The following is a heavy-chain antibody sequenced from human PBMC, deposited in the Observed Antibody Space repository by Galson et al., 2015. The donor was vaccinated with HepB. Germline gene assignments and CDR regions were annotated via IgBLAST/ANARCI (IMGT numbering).Heavy chain of an antibody. J-gene: IGHJ4*02. CDR1: GYNFTSHW. Sequence: QSGAEVKKPGESLKISCKASGYNFTSHWIGWVRQMPGKGLEWMGMISPGDSDTRYRPSFQGRVTISADKSISTAYLQWSSLKTSDTAMYYCAAAGQSSSSYFVENWFFDYWGQGTLATVSS. V-gene: IGHV5-51*01. D-gene: IGHD3-22*01. CDR3: AAAGQSSSSYFVENWFFDY. CDR2: ISPGDSDT.